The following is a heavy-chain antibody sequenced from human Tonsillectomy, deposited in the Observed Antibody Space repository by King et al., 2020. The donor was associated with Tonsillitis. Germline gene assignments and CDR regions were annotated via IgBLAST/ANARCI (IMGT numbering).Heavy chain of an antibody. J-gene: IGHJ4*02. V-gene: IGHV3-23*04. CDR2: ISGSGGST. Sequence: VQLVESGGGLVQPGGSLRLSCAASGFTFSSYAMSWVRQAPGKGLEWVSAISGSGGSTYYADSVKGRFTISRDNSKNTLYLQMTSLRAEDTAVYYCAKGGCSSTSCYYDCDYWGQGTLVTVSS. CDR1: GFTFSSYA. D-gene: IGHD2-2*01. CDR3: AKGGCSSTSCYYDCDY.